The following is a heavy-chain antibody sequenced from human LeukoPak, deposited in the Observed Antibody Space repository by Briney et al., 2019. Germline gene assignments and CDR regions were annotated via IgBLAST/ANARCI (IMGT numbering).Heavy chain of an antibody. D-gene: IGHD3-3*01. V-gene: IGHV3-53*04. CDR1: GFTLSNYA. Sequence: GGSLRLSCAASGFTLSNYAMSWVRQAPGKGLEWVSVIYSGGSTYYADSVKGRFTISRHNSKNTLYLQMNSLRAEDTAVYYCARVLYYDLDYWGQGTLVTVSS. J-gene: IGHJ4*02. CDR2: IYSGGST. CDR3: ARVLYYDLDY.